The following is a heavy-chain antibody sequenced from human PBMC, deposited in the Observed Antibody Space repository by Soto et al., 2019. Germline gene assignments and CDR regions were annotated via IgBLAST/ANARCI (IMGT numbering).Heavy chain of an antibody. Sequence: QVQLQESGPGLVKPSGTLSLTCAVSGGSISSSNWWSWVRQPPGKGLEWIGEIYHSGSTNYNPSLKSRVTISVGKSKSQCSLKMSSVTAADTAVYYCARSSSGSLTIDFRRWGRGTLVTVSS. V-gene: IGHV4-4*02. CDR1: GGSISSSNW. CDR3: ARSSSGSLTIDFRR. J-gene: IGHJ1*01. CDR2: IYHSGST. D-gene: IGHD1-26*01.